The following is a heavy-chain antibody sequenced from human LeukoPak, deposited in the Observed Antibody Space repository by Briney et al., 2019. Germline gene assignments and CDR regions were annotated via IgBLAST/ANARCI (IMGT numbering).Heavy chain of an antibody. J-gene: IGHJ5*02. D-gene: IGHD2-21*02. CDR3: AREWEVTALDP. CDR1: GGSISSYY. CDR2: IYYSGST. V-gene: IGHV4-59*01. Sequence: TPSETLSLTCTISGGSISSYYWNWIRQPPGKGLEWIGYIYYSGSTNYNPSLKSRVTISVDTSKNQFSLKLSSVTAADTAVYYCAREWEVTALDPWGQGTLVTVSS.